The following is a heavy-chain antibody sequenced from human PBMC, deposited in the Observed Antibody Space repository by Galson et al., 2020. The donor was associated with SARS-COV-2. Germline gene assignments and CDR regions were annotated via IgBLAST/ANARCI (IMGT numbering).Heavy chain of an antibody. CDR3: ARDWSTSRRGAFDI. J-gene: IGHJ3*02. V-gene: IGHV1-18*01. CDR2: ISPNSGNT. CDR1: GYTFNTYG. Sequence: ASVKVSCKSSGYTFNTYGISWVRQAPGQGLEWMGWISPNSGNTYYAQKFQGRVTLTRDKFTSTVYMDLRGLTSDDTAVYYCARDWSTSRRGAFDIWGQGTQVTVSS. D-gene: IGHD3-3*01.